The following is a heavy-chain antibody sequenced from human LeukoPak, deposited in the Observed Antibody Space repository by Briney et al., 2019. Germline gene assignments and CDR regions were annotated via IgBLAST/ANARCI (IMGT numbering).Heavy chain of an antibody. CDR2: IYTSGST. V-gene: IGHV4-4*09. CDR1: GGSISSYY. CDR3: ARETYYYGSGSYSDYYYYMDV. J-gene: IGHJ6*03. Sequence: PSETLSLTCTVSGGSISSYYWSWIRQPPGKGLEWIGYIYTSGSTNYNPSLKSRVTMSVDTSKNQFSLKLSSVTAADTAVYYCARETYYYGSGSYSDYYYYMDVWGKGTTVTVSS. D-gene: IGHD3-10*01.